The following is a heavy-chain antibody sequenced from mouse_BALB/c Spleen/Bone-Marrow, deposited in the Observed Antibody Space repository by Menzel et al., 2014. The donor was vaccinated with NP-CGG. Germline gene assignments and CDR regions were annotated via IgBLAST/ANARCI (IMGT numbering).Heavy chain of an antibody. Sequence: QVQLQQSGVEPVKPGASVKLSCKASGNTFTSYDLNWVRQRPEQGLEWIGWIFPGDSTTKYNEKFKGKATLSTDKSSSTVHMQLSRLTSEDSAVYFCVRSRLRDWYFDVWGAGTTVTISS. CDR1: GNTFTSYD. J-gene: IGHJ1*01. CDR2: IFPGDSTT. D-gene: IGHD1-2*01. V-gene: IGHV1S56*01. CDR3: VRSRLRDWYFDV.